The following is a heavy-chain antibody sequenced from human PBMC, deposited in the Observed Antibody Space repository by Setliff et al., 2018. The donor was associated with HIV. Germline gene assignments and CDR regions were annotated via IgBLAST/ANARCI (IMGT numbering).Heavy chain of an antibody. CDR2: INYRGNT. Sequence: PSETLSLTCTVTGGSISTSRYYWGWIRQPPGKGLEWIGSINYRGNTYSNPSLKSRAAISVDTSKNQISLKLSSVAAADTAVYYCASLDGSESPYIYYYYMDVWGKGTAVTVSS. J-gene: IGHJ6*03. V-gene: IGHV4-39*01. CDR3: ASLDGSESPYIYYYYMDV. D-gene: IGHD3-10*01. CDR1: GGSISTSRYY.